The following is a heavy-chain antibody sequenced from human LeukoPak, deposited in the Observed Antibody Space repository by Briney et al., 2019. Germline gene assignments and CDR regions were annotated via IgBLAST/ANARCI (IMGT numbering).Heavy chain of an antibody. CDR1: GGSFSGYY. CDR2: INHSGST. CDR3: ARVQWGYSGYYFDY. V-gene: IGHV4-34*01. D-gene: IGHD5-12*01. J-gene: IGHJ4*02. Sequence: PSETLSLTCAVYGGSFSGYYWSWIRQPPGKGLEWIGEINHSGSTNYNPSLKSRVTMSVDTSKNQFSLKLSSVTAADTAVYYCARVQWGYSGYYFDYWGQGTLVTVSS.